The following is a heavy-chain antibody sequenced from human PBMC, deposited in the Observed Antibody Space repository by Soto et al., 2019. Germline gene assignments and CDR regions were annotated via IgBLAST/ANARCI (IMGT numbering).Heavy chain of an antibody. J-gene: IGHJ6*02. CDR1: GYSFSIFW. V-gene: IGHV5-51*01. D-gene: IGHD5-18*01. CDR3: ARLRGTFGYSPYYYYGMDV. CDR2: IYPADSDT. Sequence: PGESLKISCKGSGYSFSIFWIGWVRQMPGKGLEWMGVIYPADSDTRYSPSFQGQVTISADKSISTAYLQWSSLKASDTAMYYCARLRGTFGYSPYYYYGMDVWGQGTTVTVSS.